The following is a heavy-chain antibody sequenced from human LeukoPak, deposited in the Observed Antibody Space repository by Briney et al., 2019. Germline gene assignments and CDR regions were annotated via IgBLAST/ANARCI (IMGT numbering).Heavy chain of an antibody. CDR1: GFTFSSYG. CDR2: IWYDGSNK. D-gene: IGHD2-15*01. J-gene: IGHJ6*04. V-gene: IGHV3-33*01. Sequence: PGRSLRLSCAASGFTFSSYGMHWVRQAPGKGLEWVAVIWYDGSNKYYADSVKGRFTISRDNSKSTLYLQMNSLRAEDTAVYYCATQNGGCSGGSCYSRVNYYYYGMDVWGKGTTVTVSS. CDR3: ATQNGGCSGGSCYSRVNYYYYGMDV.